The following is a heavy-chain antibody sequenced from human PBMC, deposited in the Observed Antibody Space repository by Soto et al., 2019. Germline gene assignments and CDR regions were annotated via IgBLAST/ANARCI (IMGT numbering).Heavy chain of an antibody. V-gene: IGHV3-30-3*01. CDR3: ARERSSPIVAAHFDF. Sequence: GGSLRLSCAASGFTCNSYAMHWVRQATGKGLEWVAVISYDGSNKYYADSVKGRFTISRDNSKNTLYLQMNSLRAEDTAVYYCARERSSPIVAAHFDFWGQGTLVTGSS. CDR2: ISYDGSNK. J-gene: IGHJ4*02. CDR1: GFTCNSYA. D-gene: IGHD2-15*01.